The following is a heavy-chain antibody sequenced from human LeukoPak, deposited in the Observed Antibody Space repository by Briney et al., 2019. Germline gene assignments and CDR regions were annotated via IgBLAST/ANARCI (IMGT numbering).Heavy chain of an antibody. D-gene: IGHD4-17*01. CDR2: IYTSGST. CDR3: ARASDDFGDYGFDY. CDR1: GGSISNYY. J-gene: IGHJ4*02. Sequence: SETLSLTCTVSGGSISNYYWSWIRQPAGKGLEWIGRIYTSGSTNHNPSLKSRLTMSMDTSKNQFSLRLSSVTAADTAVYYCARASDDFGDYGFDYWGQGTLVTVSS. V-gene: IGHV4-4*07.